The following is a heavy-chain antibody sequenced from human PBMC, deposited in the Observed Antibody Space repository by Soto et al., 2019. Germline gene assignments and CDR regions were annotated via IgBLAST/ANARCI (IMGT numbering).Heavy chain of an antibody. CDR3: ARGGSYYDMNAFDI. CDR1: GGSVSSGSYY. Sequence: SATLSLTCTVSGGSVSSGSYYWSWIRQPPGKGLEWIGYIYYSGSTNYNPSLKSRVTISVDTSKNQFSLKLSSVTAADTAVYYCARGGSYYDMNAFDIWGQGTMVTVSS. CDR2: IYYSGST. V-gene: IGHV4-61*01. J-gene: IGHJ3*02. D-gene: IGHD1-26*01.